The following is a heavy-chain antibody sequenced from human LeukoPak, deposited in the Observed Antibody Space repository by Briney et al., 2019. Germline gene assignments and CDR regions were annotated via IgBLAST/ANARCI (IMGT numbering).Heavy chain of an antibody. V-gene: IGHV3-11*01. J-gene: IGHJ3*02. CDR1: GFTFSDYY. CDR3: ASPITMIVVVTANPYDAFDI. D-gene: IGHD3-22*01. Sequence: KPGGSLRLSCAASGFTFSDYYMSWIRQAPGKGLEWVSYISSSGSTIYYADSVKGRFTISRDNAKNSLYLQMNSLGAEDTAVYYCASPITMIVVVTANPYDAFDIWGKGTMVTVSS. CDR2: ISSSGSTI.